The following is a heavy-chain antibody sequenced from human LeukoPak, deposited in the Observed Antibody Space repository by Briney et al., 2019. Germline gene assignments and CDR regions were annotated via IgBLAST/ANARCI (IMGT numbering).Heavy chain of an antibody. CDR2: IYHSGST. V-gene: IGHV4-38-2*02. Sequence: PSETLSLTCTVSGYSISSGYYWGWIRQPPGKGLEWIGSIYHSGSTYYNPSLKSRVTISVDTSKNQFSLKLTSVTAADTAVYYCARDRNYGSGNLFDYWGQGTLVTVPS. D-gene: IGHD3-10*01. CDR3: ARDRNYGSGNLFDY. J-gene: IGHJ4*02. CDR1: GYSISSGYY.